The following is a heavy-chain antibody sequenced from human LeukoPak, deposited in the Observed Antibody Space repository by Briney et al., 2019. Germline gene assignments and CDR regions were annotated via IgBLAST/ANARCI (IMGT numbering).Heavy chain of an antibody. Sequence: GASVKVSCKASGGTFSSYAISWVRQAPGQGLGWMGGIIPIFGTANYAQKFQGRVTITTDESTSTAYMELSSLRSEDTAVYYCASHGSSSAYYYYYYMDVWGKGTTVTVSS. CDR1: GGTFSSYA. D-gene: IGHD6-6*01. V-gene: IGHV1-69*05. CDR3: ASHGSSSAYYYYYYMDV. CDR2: IIPIFGTA. J-gene: IGHJ6*03.